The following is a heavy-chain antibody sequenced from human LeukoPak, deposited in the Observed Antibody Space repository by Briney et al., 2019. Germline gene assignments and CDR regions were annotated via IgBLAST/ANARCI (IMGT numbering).Heavy chain of an antibody. D-gene: IGHD1-26*01. CDR1: GFTFSSYW. CDR3: ARIPSYWEEKARDYGMDV. CDR2: INSDGSST. Sequence: GGSLRPSCAASGFTFSSYWMHWVRQAPGKGLVWVSRINSDGSSTSYADSVKGRFTISRDNAKNTLYLQMNSLRAEDTAVYYCARIPSYWEEKARDYGMDVWGQGTTVTVSS. J-gene: IGHJ6*02. V-gene: IGHV3-74*01.